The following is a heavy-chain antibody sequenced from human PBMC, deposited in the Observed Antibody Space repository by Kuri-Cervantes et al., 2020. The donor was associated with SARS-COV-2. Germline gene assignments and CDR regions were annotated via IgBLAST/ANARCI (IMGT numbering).Heavy chain of an antibody. D-gene: IGHD3-22*01. CDR1: GFTFSSYS. Sequence: GGSLRLSCAASGFTFSSYSMNWVRQAPGKGLEWVSSISSSSGYIYYADSVKGRFTISRDNAKNSLYLQMNSLRAEDTAVYYCAREEGYYYDSSGFIDIWGQGTMVTVSS. J-gene: IGHJ3*02. V-gene: IGHV3-21*01. CDR3: AREEGYYYDSSGFIDI. CDR2: ISSSSGYI.